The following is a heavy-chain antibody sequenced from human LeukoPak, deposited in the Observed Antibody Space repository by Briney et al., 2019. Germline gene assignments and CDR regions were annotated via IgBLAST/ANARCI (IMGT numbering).Heavy chain of an antibody. Sequence: SATLSLTCVVSGGSIYSPNWWTWIRQPPGKGLEWIGEINHSGSTNYNPSLKSRVTISVDTSKNQFSLKLSSVTAADTAVYYCARGRRMVRGVITDYWGQGTLVTVSS. J-gene: IGHJ4*02. CDR2: INHSGST. D-gene: IGHD3-10*01. CDR3: ARGRRMVRGVITDY. CDR1: GGSIYSPNW. V-gene: IGHV4/OR15-8*01.